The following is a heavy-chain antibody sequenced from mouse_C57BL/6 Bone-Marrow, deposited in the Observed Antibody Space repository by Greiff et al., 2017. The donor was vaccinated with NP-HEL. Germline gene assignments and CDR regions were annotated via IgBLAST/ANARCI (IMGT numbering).Heavy chain of an antibody. CDR1: GYTFTDYE. CDR2: IDPETGGT. J-gene: IGHJ2*01. Sequence: QVHVKQSGAELVRPGASVTLSCKASGYTFTDYEMHWVKQTPVHGLEWIGAIDPETGGTAYNQKFKGKAILTADKSSSTAYMELRSLTSEDSAVYYCTIPFDYWGQGTTLTVSS. CDR3: TIPFDY. V-gene: IGHV1-15*01.